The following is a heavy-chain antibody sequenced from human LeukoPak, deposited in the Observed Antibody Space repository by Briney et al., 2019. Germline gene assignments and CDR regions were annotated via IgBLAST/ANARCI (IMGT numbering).Heavy chain of an antibody. Sequence: PSETLSLTSTVSGGSISSYYWSWIRQPPGKGLEWIGYNYYGGSANYNPSLKSRVTISVDASKNQFSLKLSSVTAADTAVYYCARGDYGDSHYWGQGTLVTVSS. CDR1: GGSISSYY. CDR3: ARGDYGDSHY. D-gene: IGHD4-17*01. J-gene: IGHJ4*02. CDR2: NYYGGSA. V-gene: IGHV4-59*01.